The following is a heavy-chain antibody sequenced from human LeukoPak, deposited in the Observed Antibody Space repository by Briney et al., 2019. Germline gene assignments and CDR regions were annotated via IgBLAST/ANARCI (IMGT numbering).Heavy chain of an antibody. CDR3: AKPPRDIVVVPAASDY. Sequence: GGSLGLSCAASGFTFSSYAMSWVRQAPGKGLKWVAVISYDGSNKYYADSVKGRFTISRDNSKNTLYLQMNSLRAEDTAVYYCAKPPRDIVVVPAASDYWGQGTLVTVSS. V-gene: IGHV3-30*18. CDR1: GFTFSSYA. D-gene: IGHD2-2*01. J-gene: IGHJ4*02. CDR2: ISYDGSNK.